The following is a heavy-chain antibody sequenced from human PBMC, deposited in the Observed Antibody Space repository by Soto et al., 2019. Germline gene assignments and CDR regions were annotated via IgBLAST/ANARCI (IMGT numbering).Heavy chain of an antibody. J-gene: IGHJ1*01. CDR2: IHSSGSI. Sequence: SETLSLTCTVSGGSISSDDCYWSWIRQAPGRGLEWIGYIHSSGSIYYNPSLKSRATMSIDTAGNQFSLKVSSVTVADTAVYYCARDLDGLHDDTSGPFPRPGWGQGTLVTVSS. CDR1: GGSISSDDCY. CDR3: ARDLDGLHDDTSGPFPRPG. D-gene: IGHD3-22*01. V-gene: IGHV4-30-4*01.